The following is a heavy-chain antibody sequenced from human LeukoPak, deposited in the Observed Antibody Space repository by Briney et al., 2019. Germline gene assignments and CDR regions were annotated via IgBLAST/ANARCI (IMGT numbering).Heavy chain of an antibody. CDR3: AKERLQYGPGYMDV. CDR2: ISGSGGST. J-gene: IGHJ6*03. Sequence: PGGSLRLSCAASGFTFSSYAMSWVRQAPGKGLEWVSAISGSGGSTYYADSVKGRFTISRDNSKNTLYLQMHGLRAEDTAVYYCAKERLQYGPGYMDVWGRGTTVTVSS. CDR1: GFTFSSYA. V-gene: IGHV3-23*01. D-gene: IGHD5-24*01.